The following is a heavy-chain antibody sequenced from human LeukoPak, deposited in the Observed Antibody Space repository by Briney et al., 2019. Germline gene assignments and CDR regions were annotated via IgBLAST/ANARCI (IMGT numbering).Heavy chain of an antibody. CDR1: GFTFSNAW. J-gene: IGHJ6*03. V-gene: IGHV3-15*01. CDR3: TTPLWPRAYMDV. D-gene: IGHD2/OR15-2a*01. Sequence: PGGSLRLSCAASGFTFSNAWMSWVRQAPGKGLEWVGRIKSKTDGGTTDYAAPVKGRFTISRDDSKNTLYLQMNSLKTEDTAVYYCTTPLWPRAYMDVWGKGTTVTVSS. CDR2: IKSKTDGGTT.